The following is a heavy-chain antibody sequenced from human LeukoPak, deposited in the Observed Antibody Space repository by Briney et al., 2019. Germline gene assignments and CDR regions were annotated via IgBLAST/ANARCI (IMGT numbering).Heavy chain of an antibody. CDR3: AYRLPCNYISCYQFGH. J-gene: IGHJ4*02. Sequence: VSGPTLVNPTQTLTLTCSFSGFSLTTSGVGVGWIRQPPGEALEWLALIYWDDDKRYSPSLKSRLTITKDTSKNQVVLTMTNMDPVDTATYYCAYRLPCNYISCYQFGHWGQGTLVTVSS. V-gene: IGHV2-5*02. CDR2: IYWDDDK. D-gene: IGHD2/OR15-2a*01. CDR1: GFSLTTSGVG.